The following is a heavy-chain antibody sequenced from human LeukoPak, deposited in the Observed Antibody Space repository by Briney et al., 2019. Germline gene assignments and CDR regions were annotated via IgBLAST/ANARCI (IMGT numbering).Heavy chain of an antibody. Sequence: GGSLRLSCAASGFTFDDYTIHWVRQAPGKGLEWVSLISWDGGSRYYADSVKSRFTISRDNSKNTLYLQMNSLRAEDTAVYYCAKEAPIRLLLWFRGYFDYWGQGTLVTVSS. CDR1: GFTFDDYT. D-gene: IGHD3-10*01. J-gene: IGHJ4*02. V-gene: IGHV3-43*01. CDR3: AKEAPIRLLLWFRGYFDY. CDR2: ISWDGGSR.